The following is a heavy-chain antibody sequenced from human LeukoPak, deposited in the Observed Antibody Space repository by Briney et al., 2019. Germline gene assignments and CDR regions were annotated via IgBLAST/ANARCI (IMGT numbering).Heavy chain of an antibody. CDR3: AEILSVHRAPEYFQH. J-gene: IGHJ1*01. V-gene: IGHV3-23*01. CDR1: GFTFSSYA. Sequence: GGSLRLSCAASGFTFSSYAMSWVRQAPGKGLEWVSAISGSGGSTYYADSVKGRFTISRDNSKNTLYLQMNSLRAEDTAVYYCAEILSVHRAPEYFQHWGQGTLVTVSS. CDR2: ISGSGGST. D-gene: IGHD5/OR15-5a*01.